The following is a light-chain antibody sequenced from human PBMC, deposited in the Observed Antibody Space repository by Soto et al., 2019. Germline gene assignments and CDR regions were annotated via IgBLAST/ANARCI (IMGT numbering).Light chain of an antibody. J-gene: IGKJ1*01. V-gene: IGKV3-20*01. CDR3: QQYGSSPRT. CDR2: GAS. Sequence: ETVLTQSPVTLSWSPGERATLSCRASQSVSSSYLAWYQQKPGQAPRLLIYGASSRASGIPDRFSGSGSGTAFTLTISRLEPKDFAVYYCQQYGSSPRTFGQGTKVDIK. CDR1: QSVSSSY.